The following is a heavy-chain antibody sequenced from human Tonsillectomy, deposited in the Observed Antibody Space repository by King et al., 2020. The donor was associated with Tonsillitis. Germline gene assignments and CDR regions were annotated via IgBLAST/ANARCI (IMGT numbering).Heavy chain of an antibody. D-gene: IGHD3-22*01. Sequence: VQLQESGPGLVKSSETLSLTCSVSGGSISSHYWSWIRQPPGKGLEWIGYMFYSGSTNYNPSLKGRVTISVDTSKNQFSLKLSSVTAADTAVYYCARNSGFWSYWYFDLWGRGTLVTVSS. CDR1: GGSISSHY. J-gene: IGHJ2*01. V-gene: IGHV4-59*08. CDR2: MFYSGST. CDR3: ARNSGFWSYWYFDL.